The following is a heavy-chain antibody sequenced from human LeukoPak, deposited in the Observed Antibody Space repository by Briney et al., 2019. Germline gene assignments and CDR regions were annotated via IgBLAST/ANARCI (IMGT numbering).Heavy chain of an antibody. CDR1: GGSISSGGYY. CDR2: INHSGST. D-gene: IGHD3-3*01. Sequence: KSSETLSLTCTVSGGSISSGGYYWSWIRQPPGKGLEWIGEINHSGSTNYNPSLKSRVTISVDTSKNQFSLKLSSVTAADTAVYYCATGFSSFDPWGQGTLVTVSS. J-gene: IGHJ5*02. V-gene: IGHV4-39*07. CDR3: ATGFSSFDP.